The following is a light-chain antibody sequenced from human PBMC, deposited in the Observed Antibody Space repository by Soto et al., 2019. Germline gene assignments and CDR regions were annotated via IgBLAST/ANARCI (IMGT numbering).Light chain of an antibody. Sequence: GTVSVTQGQRATLSCRASQTVRNTVFPWYKQKPLQAPRLLICDASSRATGIPDMFSGGGSGTDFTLTISMLEPEDFAVYCRQQFRSHPLTFGGGTRLEIK. CDR2: DAS. J-gene: IGKJ4*01. CDR1: QTVRNTV. V-gene: IGKV3-20*01. CDR3: QQFRSHPLT.